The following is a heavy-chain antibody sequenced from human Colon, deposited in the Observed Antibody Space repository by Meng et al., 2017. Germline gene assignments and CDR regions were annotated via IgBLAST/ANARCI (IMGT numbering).Heavy chain of an antibody. J-gene: IGHJ4*02. CDR1: GFTFSSYG. CDR3: AKGRDTGSHYVPYFDY. V-gene: IGHV3-30*18. Sequence: QVQLVQSGGGVVLPGSSLILSCAASGFTFSSYGMHWVRQAPGKGLEWVVVTSGDGSIKVYADSVKGRFTISRDNSKNTLFLQMDSLRAEDTAVYYCAKGRDTGSHYVPYFDYWGQGALVTVSS. CDR2: TSGDGSIK. D-gene: IGHD1-26*01.